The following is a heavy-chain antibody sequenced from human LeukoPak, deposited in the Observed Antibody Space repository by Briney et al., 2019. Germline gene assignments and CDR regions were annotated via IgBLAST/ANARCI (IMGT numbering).Heavy chain of an antibody. Sequence: GGSLRLSCAASGFTFSSYWMHWVRQAPGKGLVWVSRINSDGNITSYADSVKGRFTISRDNAKNTLYLLMNSLRAEDTAVYYCARGSSYAVFDIWGQGTMVTVSS. CDR1: GFTFSSYW. J-gene: IGHJ3*02. CDR3: ARGSSYAVFDI. D-gene: IGHD5-12*01. V-gene: IGHV3-74*01. CDR2: INSDGNIT.